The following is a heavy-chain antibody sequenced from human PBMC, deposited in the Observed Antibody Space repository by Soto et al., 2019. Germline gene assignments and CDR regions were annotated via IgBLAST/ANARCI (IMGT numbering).Heavy chain of an antibody. V-gene: IGHV3-49*03. Sequence: GGSLRLSCTASGFTFGDYAMSWFRQAPGKGLEWVGFIRSKAYGGTTEYAASVKGRFTISRDDSKSIAYLQMNSLKTEDTAVYYCTRDYRLYDYIWGSYRYPDYYYMDVWGKGTTVTVSS. D-gene: IGHD3-16*02. CDR2: IRSKAYGGTT. J-gene: IGHJ6*03. CDR3: TRDYRLYDYIWGSYRYPDYYYMDV. CDR1: GFTFGDYA.